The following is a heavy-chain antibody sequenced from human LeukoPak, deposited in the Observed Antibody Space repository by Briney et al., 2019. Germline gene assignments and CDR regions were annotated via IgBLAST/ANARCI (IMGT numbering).Heavy chain of an antibody. D-gene: IGHD4-23*01. CDR2: ISAYNGNT. Sequence: ASVKVSCKASGYTFTSYGISWVRQAPGQGLEWMGWISAYNGNTNYAEKLQGRVTMTTDTSTSTAYMELRSLRSDDTAVYYCARDYRTGGNGRAGYWGQGTLVTVSS. CDR1: GYTFTSYG. CDR3: ARDYRTGGNGRAGY. J-gene: IGHJ4*02. V-gene: IGHV1-18*01.